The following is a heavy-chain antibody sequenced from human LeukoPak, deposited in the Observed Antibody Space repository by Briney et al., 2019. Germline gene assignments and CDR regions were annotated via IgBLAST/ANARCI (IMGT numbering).Heavy chain of an antibody. D-gene: IGHD5-12*01. Sequence: GGSLRLSCAASGFTFSSYGMHWVRQAPGKGLEWVAVIWYDGSNKYYADSVKGRFTISRDNSKNTLYLQMNSLRAEDTAVYYRAKVRQGYSGYPYFDYWGQGTLVTVSS. J-gene: IGHJ4*02. CDR3: AKVRQGYSGYPYFDY. CDR1: GFTFSSYG. V-gene: IGHV3-33*06. CDR2: IWYDGSNK.